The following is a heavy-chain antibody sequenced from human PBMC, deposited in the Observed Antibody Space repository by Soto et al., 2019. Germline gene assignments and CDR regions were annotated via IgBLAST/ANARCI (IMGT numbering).Heavy chain of an antibody. CDR1: GYTFTSYY. Sequence: AASVKVSCKASGYTFTSYYMHWVRQAPGQGLEWMGIINPSGGSTSYAQKFQGRVTMTRDTSTSTVYMELNSLRAEDTAVYYCAKGPRVREQRRDSGPDYWGQGSLVTVSS. J-gene: IGHJ4*02. D-gene: IGHD3-10*01. V-gene: IGHV1-46*01. CDR3: AKGPRVREQRRDSGPDY. CDR2: INPSGGST.